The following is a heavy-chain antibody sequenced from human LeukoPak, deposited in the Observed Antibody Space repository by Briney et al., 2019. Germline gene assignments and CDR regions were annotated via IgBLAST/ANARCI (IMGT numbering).Heavy chain of an antibody. J-gene: IGHJ3*02. V-gene: IGHV3-9*01. CDR1: GFTFDDYA. D-gene: IGHD6-19*01. CDR2: ISWNSGSI. Sequence: GGSLRLSCAASGFTFDDYAMHWVRHAPGKGLEWVSGISWNSGSIGYADSVKGRFTISRDNAKNSLYLQMNSLRAEDTAVYYCARPKWRSFSRGWSAFDIWGQGTMVTVSS. CDR3: ARPKWRSFSRGWSAFDI.